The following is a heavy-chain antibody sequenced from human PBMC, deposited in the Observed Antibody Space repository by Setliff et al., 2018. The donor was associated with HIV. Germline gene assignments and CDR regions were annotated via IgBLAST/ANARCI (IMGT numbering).Heavy chain of an antibody. CDR2: MFRTGTS. J-gene: IGHJ4*02. CDR3: ARSPPGIAVAGLLDY. Sequence: PSETLSLTCAVSGYSIRSGYYWGWIRQSPGKGLEWIGTMFRTGTSYYNPSLTSRVTISQDTSKNQFSLKLSSVTAADTAVYYCARSPPGIAVAGLLDYWGQGTLVTVSS. D-gene: IGHD6-19*01. V-gene: IGHV4-38-2*01. CDR1: GYSIRSGYY.